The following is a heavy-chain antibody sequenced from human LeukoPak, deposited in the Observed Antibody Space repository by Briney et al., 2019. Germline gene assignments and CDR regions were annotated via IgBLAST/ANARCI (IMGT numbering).Heavy chain of an antibody. V-gene: IGHV4-34*01. D-gene: IGHD1-26*01. CDR1: GGSFSTYY. Sequence: SETPSLTCAVYGGSFSTYYSSWFRQPPGKGLEWIGEINQSGVTHYNPSLKSRLTISGDTSNNQFSLKLTSVTAADTAVYFCLRGRNWEQSWGQGTLVTVSS. J-gene: IGHJ4*02. CDR3: LRGRNWEQS. CDR2: INQSGVT.